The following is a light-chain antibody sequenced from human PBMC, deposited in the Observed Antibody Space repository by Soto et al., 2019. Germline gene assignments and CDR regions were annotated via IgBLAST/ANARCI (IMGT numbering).Light chain of an antibody. V-gene: IGLV2-14*03. CDR2: DVT. CDR3: SSYSSVTTRL. J-gene: IGLJ3*02. CDR1: STDVGGFNY. Sequence: QSVLTQPASVSGSPGQSITISCTGTSTDVGGFNYVSWYQQHPGEAPKLMIYDVTNRPSGVSNRFSGSKSGNTASLTISGLQAEDEADYYCSSYSSVTTRLFGGGTQLTVL.